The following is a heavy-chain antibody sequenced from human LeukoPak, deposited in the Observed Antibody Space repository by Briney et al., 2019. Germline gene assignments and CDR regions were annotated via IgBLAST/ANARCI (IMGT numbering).Heavy chain of an antibody. J-gene: IGHJ3*02. V-gene: IGHV3-23*01. D-gene: IGHD3-3*01. Sequence: GGSLRLSCPASGFTFSSYAMSWVRQAPGKGLEWVSAISGSGGSTYYADSVKGRFTISRDNSKNTLYLQMNSLRAEDTAVYYCAKDMITIFGVVTPHDAFDIWGQGTMVTVSS. CDR3: AKDMITIFGVVTPHDAFDI. CDR2: ISGSGGST. CDR1: GFTFSSYA.